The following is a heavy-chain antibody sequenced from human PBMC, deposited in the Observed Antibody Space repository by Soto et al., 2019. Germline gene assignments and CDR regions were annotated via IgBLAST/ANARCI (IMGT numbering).Heavy chain of an antibody. Sequence: VSAPTMMNPTETLTLTCTVSGFSLSNGKVGLSWIGQPPGKALEWLAHIFSNDEKSYRTSLKSRLTISEDPSKSQVVLTMTNVDPVDTATYYCARILFGRSVAGGYFYMDVWGKRTTVTVSS. D-gene: IGHD6-19*01. V-gene: IGHV2-26*01. CDR2: IFSNDEK. CDR1: GFSLSNGKVG. CDR3: ARILFGRSVAGGYFYMDV. J-gene: IGHJ6*03.